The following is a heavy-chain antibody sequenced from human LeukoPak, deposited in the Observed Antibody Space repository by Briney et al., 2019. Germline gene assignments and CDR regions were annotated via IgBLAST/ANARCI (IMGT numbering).Heavy chain of an antibody. Sequence: PGGSLRLSCEATGFTFRKHWMSWVRQAVGKGLECVAKIKEDGSEKHYVDSVKGRFTISRDNAKNSLYLQMNSLRAEDTAVYYCARVEDYDILTGFDYWGQGTLVTVSS. CDR1: GFTFRKHW. V-gene: IGHV3-7*01. CDR3: ARVEDYDILTGFDY. J-gene: IGHJ4*02. D-gene: IGHD3-9*01. CDR2: IKEDGSEK.